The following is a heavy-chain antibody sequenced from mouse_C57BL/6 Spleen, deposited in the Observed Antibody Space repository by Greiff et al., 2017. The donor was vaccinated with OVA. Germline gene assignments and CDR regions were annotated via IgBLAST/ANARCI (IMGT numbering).Heavy chain of an antibody. CDR1: GFTFSSYA. Sequence: EVQVVESGGGLVKPGGSLKLSCAASGFTFSSYAMSWVRQTPEKRLEWVATISDGGSYTYYPDNVKGRFTISRDNAKNNLYLQMSHLKSEDTAMYYCARDPSWVYFDYWGQGTTLTVSS. J-gene: IGHJ2*01. CDR2: ISDGGSYT. CDR3: ARDPSWVYFDY. V-gene: IGHV5-4*01. D-gene: IGHD4-1*01.